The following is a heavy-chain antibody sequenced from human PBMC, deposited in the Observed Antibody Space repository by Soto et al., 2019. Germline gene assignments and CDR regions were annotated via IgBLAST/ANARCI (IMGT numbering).Heavy chain of an antibody. J-gene: IGHJ6*02. CDR3: ARDAPPKYSSSSDGYYYYGMDV. CDR2: IYYSGST. D-gene: IGHD6-6*01. CDR1: GGSISSGGYY. V-gene: IGHV4-31*03. Sequence: QVQLQESGPGLVKPSQTLSLTCTVSGGSISSGGYYWSWIRQHPGKGLEWIGYIYYSGSTYYNPSHKSRVTISVDTSKNQFSLKLSSVTAADTAVYYCARDAPPKYSSSSDGYYYYGMDVWGQGTTVTVSS.